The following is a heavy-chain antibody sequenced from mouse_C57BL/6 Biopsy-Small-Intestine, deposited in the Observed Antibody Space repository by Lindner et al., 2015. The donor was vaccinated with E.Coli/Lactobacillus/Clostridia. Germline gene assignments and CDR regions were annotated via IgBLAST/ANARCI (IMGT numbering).Heavy chain of an antibody. V-gene: IGHV1-20*01. D-gene: IGHD2-1*01. CDR2: INTYNGET. CDR3: ARSIYYHRFDY. Sequence: VQLQESGPELVKPGASVKISCRASGYTFTDFYMNWVKQSHGKSPEWIGRINTYNGETFYNQKFKVKATLTVDRSSRTAHMELRSLTSEDSAVYYCARSIYYHRFDYWGQGTTLTVSS. J-gene: IGHJ2*01. CDR1: GYTFTDFY.